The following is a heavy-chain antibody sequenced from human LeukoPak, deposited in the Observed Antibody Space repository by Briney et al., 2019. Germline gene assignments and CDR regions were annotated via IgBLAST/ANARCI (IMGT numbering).Heavy chain of an antibody. V-gene: IGHV5-51*01. CDR2: IYPGDSDT. CDR1: GYSFTSYW. CDR3: ARPPSYYDSSGYIDY. D-gene: IGHD3-22*01. Sequence: PGESLKISCKGSGYSFTSYWIGWVRQMPGKGLERMGIIYPGDSDTRYSPSFQGQVTISADKSISTAYLQWSSLKASDTAMYYCARPPSYYDSSGYIDYWGQGTLVTVSS. J-gene: IGHJ4*02.